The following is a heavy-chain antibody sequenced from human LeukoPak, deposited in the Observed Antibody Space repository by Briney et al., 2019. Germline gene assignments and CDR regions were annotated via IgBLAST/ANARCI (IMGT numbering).Heavy chain of an antibody. Sequence: GGSLRLSCAASGFTFSSYWMHWVRQAPGKGLVWVSRINSDGSGTSYADSAKGRFTISRDNAKNTLYLQMNSLRVEDTAVYYCARGGSPPEALGDAFDIWGQGTMVTVSS. J-gene: IGHJ3*02. V-gene: IGHV3-74*01. CDR2: INSDGSGT. D-gene: IGHD1-26*01. CDR3: ARGGSPPEALGDAFDI. CDR1: GFTFSSYW.